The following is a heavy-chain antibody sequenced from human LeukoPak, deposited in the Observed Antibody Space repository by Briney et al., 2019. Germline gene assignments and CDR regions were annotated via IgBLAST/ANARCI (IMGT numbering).Heavy chain of an antibody. V-gene: IGHV1-46*01. CDR2: INPSGGST. J-gene: IGHJ6*02. Sequence: RASVKVSCKASGYTFTGYYMHWVRQAPGQGLEWMGIINPSGGSTSYAQKFQGRVTMTRDTSTSTVYMELSSLRSEDTAVYYCARSQGDSSGYNYGMDVWGQGTTVTVSS. CDR3: ARSQGDSSGYNYGMDV. CDR1: GYTFTGYY. D-gene: IGHD3-22*01.